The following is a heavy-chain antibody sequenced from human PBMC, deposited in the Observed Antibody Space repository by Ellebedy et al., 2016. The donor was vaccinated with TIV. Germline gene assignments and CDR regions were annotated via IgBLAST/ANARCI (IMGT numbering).Heavy chain of an antibody. J-gene: IGHJ6*02. CDR3: ARDVGGIYYYGMDV. D-gene: IGHD1-26*01. CDR2: TSYDGSQK. CDR1: GFTFSTYA. Sequence: GESLKISCAASGFTFSTYAMSWVRQAPGKGLEWVAVTSYDGSQKYYADSVKGRFTISRDNSKNTVFLQMNSLRAEDTSVYYCARDVGGIYYYGMDVWGQGTTVTVSS. V-gene: IGHV3-30*03.